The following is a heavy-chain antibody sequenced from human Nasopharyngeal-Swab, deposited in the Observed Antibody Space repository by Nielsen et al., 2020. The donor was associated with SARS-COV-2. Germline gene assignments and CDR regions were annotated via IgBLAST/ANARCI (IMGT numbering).Heavy chain of an antibody. CDR3: AKIGTGSSGYRYFDY. CDR2: ISYDGSNK. Sequence: GESLKISCAASGFTFSSYWMHWVRQAPGKGLEWVAVISYDGSNKYYADSVKGRFTISRDNSKNTLYLQMNSLRAEDTALYYCAKIGTGSSGYRYFDYWGQGTLVTVSS. CDR1: GFTFSSYW. J-gene: IGHJ4*02. V-gene: IGHV3-30*18. D-gene: IGHD3-22*01.